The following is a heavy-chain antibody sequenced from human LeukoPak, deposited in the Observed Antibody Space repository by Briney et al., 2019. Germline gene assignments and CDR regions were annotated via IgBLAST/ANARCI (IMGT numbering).Heavy chain of an antibody. Sequence: GGSLRLSCAASGFTFSSYAMSWVRQAPGKGLEWVSDISGSGGSTYYADSVKGRFTISRDNSKNTLYLQMNSLRAEDTAVYYCAKGEGDGVLRYFDRPGYFDYWGQGTLVTVSS. CDR3: AKGEGDGVLRYFDRPGYFDY. CDR2: ISGSGGST. D-gene: IGHD3-9*01. CDR1: GFTFSSYA. J-gene: IGHJ4*02. V-gene: IGHV3-23*01.